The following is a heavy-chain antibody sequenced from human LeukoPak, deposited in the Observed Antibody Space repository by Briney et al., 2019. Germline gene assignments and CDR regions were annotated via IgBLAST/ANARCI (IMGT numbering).Heavy chain of an antibody. CDR1: GGSISSGGSIGSFY. D-gene: IGHD5-12*01. Sequence: PSQTLSLTCTVSGGSISSGGSIGSFYWSWIRQPAGKGLEWIGRIDAGGSTNYNPSLRGRVTISVDTSKNQFSLKLSSVTAADTAVYYCARLERWLSIDFWGQGTLVTVSS. CDR2: IDAGGST. CDR3: ARLERWLSIDF. J-gene: IGHJ4*02. V-gene: IGHV4-61*02.